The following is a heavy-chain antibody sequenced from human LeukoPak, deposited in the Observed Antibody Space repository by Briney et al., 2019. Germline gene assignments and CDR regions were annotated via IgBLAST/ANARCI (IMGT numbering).Heavy chain of an antibody. V-gene: IGHV3-66*01. J-gene: IGHJ4*02. D-gene: IGHD5-18*01. CDR1: GFTFSSYS. CDR3: ARDLRGYSYVPTNYYFDY. Sequence: GGSLRLSCAASGFTFSSYSMHWVRQAPGKGLEWVSVIYSGGSTYYADSVKGRFTISRDNSKNTLYLQMNSLRAEDTAVYYCARDLRGYSYVPTNYYFDYWGQGTLVTVSS. CDR2: IYSGGST.